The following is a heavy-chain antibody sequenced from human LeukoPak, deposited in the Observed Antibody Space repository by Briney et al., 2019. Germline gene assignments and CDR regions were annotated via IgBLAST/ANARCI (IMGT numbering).Heavy chain of an antibody. CDR3: ARGTTGTTS. CDR1: GGSISSGSYY. V-gene: IGHV4-61*02. D-gene: IGHD1-1*01. Sequence: SQTLSLTCTVSGGSISSGSYYWSWIRQPAGKGLEWIGRIYTSESTNYNPSLKSRVTISVDTSKNQFSLKLSSVTAADTAVYYCARGTTGTTSWGQGTLVTVSS. J-gene: IGHJ5*02. CDR2: IYTSEST.